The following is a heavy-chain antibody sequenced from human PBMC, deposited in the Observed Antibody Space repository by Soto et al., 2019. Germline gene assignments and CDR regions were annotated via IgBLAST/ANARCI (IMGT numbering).Heavy chain of an antibody. Sequence: GSGPTLVNPTETLTLTCTVSGFSLSNARMGVSWIRQPPGKALEWLAHIFSNDEKSYSTSLKSRLTISKDTSKSQVVLTMTNMDPVDTATYYCARAPTTVSPYGMDVWGQGTTVTVSS. D-gene: IGHD4-17*01. CDR3: ARAPTTVSPYGMDV. J-gene: IGHJ6*02. CDR1: GFSLSNARMG. CDR2: IFSNDEK. V-gene: IGHV2-26*01.